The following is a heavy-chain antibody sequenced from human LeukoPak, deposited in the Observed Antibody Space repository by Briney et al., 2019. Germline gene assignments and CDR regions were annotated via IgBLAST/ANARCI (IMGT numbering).Heavy chain of an antibody. CDR3: ARHVPDYGVNMVAFDI. CDR2: IYYSGST. J-gene: IGHJ3*02. Sequence: KTSETLSLTCTVSGGSISSYYWSWIRQPPGKGLEWIGYIYYSGSTNYNPSPKSRVTISVDTSKNQFSLKLSSVTAADTAVYYCARHVPDYGVNMVAFDIWGQGTMVTVSS. D-gene: IGHD4-23*01. V-gene: IGHV4-59*08. CDR1: GGSISSYY.